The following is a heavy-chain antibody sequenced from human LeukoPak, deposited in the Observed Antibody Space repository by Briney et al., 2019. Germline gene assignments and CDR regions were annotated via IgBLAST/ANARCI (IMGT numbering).Heavy chain of an antibody. J-gene: IGHJ4*02. V-gene: IGHV4-39*07. CDR3: ARTITVAGKYYFDY. Sequence: SETLSLTCTVSGGSISSRPYHWGWIRQSPGKGLECIGSLYYSGSTYYNPSLKSRVTISVDTSKNQFSLTLSSVTAADTAVYYCARTITVAGKYYFDYWGQGTLVTVSS. CDR2: LYYSGST. D-gene: IGHD6-19*01. CDR1: GGSISSRPYH.